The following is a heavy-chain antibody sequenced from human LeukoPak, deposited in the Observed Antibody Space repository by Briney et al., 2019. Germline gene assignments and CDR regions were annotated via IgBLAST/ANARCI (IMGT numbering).Heavy chain of an antibody. J-gene: IGHJ4*02. V-gene: IGHV4-34*01. Sequence: SETLSLTCAVHGGSFSGYYWSWIRQPPGKGLEWIGEINHSGSTNYNPSLKSRVTMSVDTSKNQFSLKLSSVTAADTAVYYCASLYGGNSNFDYWGQGTLVTVSS. CDR3: ASLYGGNSNFDY. D-gene: IGHD4-23*01. CDR2: INHSGST. CDR1: GGSFSGYY.